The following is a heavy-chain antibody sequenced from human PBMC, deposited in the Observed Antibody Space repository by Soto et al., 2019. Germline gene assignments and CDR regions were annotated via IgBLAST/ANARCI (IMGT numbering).Heavy chain of an antibody. CDR1: GFTFSSYS. Sequence: PGGSLRLSCAASGFTFSSYSMKWVRQAPGKGLEWVSHISGSGGSTYYADSVKGRFTISRDNSKNTLYLQMNSLRAEDTAVYYCAKSPTESVLRFLGGMDVWGQGTTVTVSS. D-gene: IGHD3-3*01. J-gene: IGHJ6*02. CDR3: AKSPTESVLRFLGGMDV. V-gene: IGHV3-23*01. CDR2: ISGSGGST.